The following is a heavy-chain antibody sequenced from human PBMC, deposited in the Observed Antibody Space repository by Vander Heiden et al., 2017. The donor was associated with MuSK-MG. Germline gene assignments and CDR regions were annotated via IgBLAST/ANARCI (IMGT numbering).Heavy chain of an antibody. Sequence: EAQLVESGGGLIQPGMSLRLPCPASGFPVDAYAMHWVRQAPGKGLEWVSGISWNTGTTAYADSVKGRFTISRDNAKNSLYLQMNSLRAEDTAFYYCAKDIGEYCTTTTCSNYMDVWGKGTTVTVSS. CDR2: ISWNTGTT. CDR1: GFPVDAYA. D-gene: IGHD2-2*01. J-gene: IGHJ6*03. CDR3: AKDIGEYCTTTTCSNYMDV. V-gene: IGHV3-9*01.